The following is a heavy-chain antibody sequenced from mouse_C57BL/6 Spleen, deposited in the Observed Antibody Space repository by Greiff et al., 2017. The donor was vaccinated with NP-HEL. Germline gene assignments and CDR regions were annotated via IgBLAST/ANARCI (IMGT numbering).Heavy chain of an antibody. CDR1: GFTFSSYG. CDR3: ARIYYNDDGAY. Sequence: EVKLMESGGDLVKPGGSLKLSCAASGFTFSSYGMSWVRQTPDKRLEWVATISSGGSYTYYPDSVKGRITISIDNAKNTLYLQMSSLTSEDTAMYYCARIYYNDDGAYWGQGTLVTVSA. CDR2: ISSGGSYT. V-gene: IGHV5-6*01. D-gene: IGHD2-4*01. J-gene: IGHJ3*01.